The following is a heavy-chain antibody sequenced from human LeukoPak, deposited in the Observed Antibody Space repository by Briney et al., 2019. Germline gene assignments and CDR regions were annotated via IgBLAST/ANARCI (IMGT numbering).Heavy chain of an antibody. D-gene: IGHD3-22*01. CDR2: INSDGSST. J-gene: IGHJ5*02. V-gene: IGHV3-74*01. CDR3: ARDVDSSGYSPWFDP. CDR1: EFTFSSYW. Sequence: GGSLRLSCAASEFTFSSYWMHWVRQAPGKGLVWVSRINSDGSSTSYADSVKGRFTISRDNAKNTLYLQMNSLRAEDTAVYYCARDVDSSGYSPWFDPWGQGTLVTVSS.